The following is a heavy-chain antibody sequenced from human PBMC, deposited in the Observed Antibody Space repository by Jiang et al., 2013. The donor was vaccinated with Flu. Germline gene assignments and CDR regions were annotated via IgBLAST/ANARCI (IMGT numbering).Heavy chain of an antibody. D-gene: IGHD6-19*01. Sequence: QLVESGGGVVQPGRSLRLSCAASGFIFSDAGMHWVRQAPDKGLEWVAVIYFDGSKMFYADSVKGRFIVSRDNSKSTLYLQMNSLRVEDTAVYYCATDPSTSDSGWAAFFDHWGQGTLVTVSS. J-gene: IGHJ4*02. CDR2: IYFDGSKM. V-gene: IGHV3-33*08. CDR3: ATDPSTSDSGWAAFFDH. CDR1: GFIFSDAG.